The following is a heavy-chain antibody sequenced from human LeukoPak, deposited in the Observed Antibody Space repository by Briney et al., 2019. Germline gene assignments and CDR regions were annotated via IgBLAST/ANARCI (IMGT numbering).Heavy chain of an antibody. D-gene: IGHD1-7*01. CDR3: ATNRRPITGTTKQNWFDP. V-gene: IGHV1-24*01. J-gene: IGHJ5*02. CDR2: FDPEDGET. Sequence: ASVKVSCKVSGYTLTELSMHWGRQAPGKGLEWMGGFDPEDGETIYAQKFQGRVTMTEDTSKDTAYMELGSLRSEDTAVYYCATNRRPITGTTKQNWFDPWGQGTLVTVSS. CDR1: GYTLTELS.